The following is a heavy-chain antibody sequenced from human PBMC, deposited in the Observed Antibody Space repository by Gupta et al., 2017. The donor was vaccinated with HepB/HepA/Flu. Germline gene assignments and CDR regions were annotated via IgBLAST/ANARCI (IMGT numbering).Heavy chain of an antibody. D-gene: IGHD6-13*01. CDR3: ARGWTAGNDY. V-gene: IGHV4-34*01. J-gene: IGHJ4*02. CDR2: INHSGST. Sequence: QVQLQQWGAGLLKPSETLSLTCAVYGGSFSGYYWSWIRQPPGKGLEWIGEINHSGSTNYNPSLKSRVTISVDTSKNQFSLKLSSVTAADTAVYYCARGWTAGNDYWGQGTLVTVSS. CDR1: GGSFSGYY.